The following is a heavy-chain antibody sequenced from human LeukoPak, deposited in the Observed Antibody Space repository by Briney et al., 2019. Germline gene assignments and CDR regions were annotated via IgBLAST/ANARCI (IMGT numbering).Heavy chain of an antibody. CDR2: ISGSGDST. CDR3: AKGGAAMIVVVMVTRLYFDY. CDR1: RFTFSSYA. V-gene: IGHV3-23*01. J-gene: IGHJ4*02. D-gene: IGHD3-22*01. Sequence: PGGSLRPSCAASRFTFSSYAMSWVRQAPGKGLEWVSAISGSGDSTYYADSVKGRFTISRDKSKNTLYLQMNSLRAEDTAVYYCAKGGAAMIVVVMVTRLYFDYWGQGTLVTVSS.